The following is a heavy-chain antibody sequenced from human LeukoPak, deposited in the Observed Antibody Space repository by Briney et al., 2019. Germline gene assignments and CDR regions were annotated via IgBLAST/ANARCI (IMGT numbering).Heavy chain of an antibody. CDR3: ARVGGITLALAPSPFPDYNYYYMDV. D-gene: IGHD3-10*01. J-gene: IGHJ6*03. Sequence: GGSLRLSCAASGFTFSSYGMTWVRQAPGKGLEWVSSISSSSSYIYYTDSVKGRFTISRDNAKKSLYLQMNSLRAEDTAVYYCARVGGITLALAPSPFPDYNYYYMDVWGKGTTVTVSS. V-gene: IGHV3-21*01. CDR2: ISSSSSYI. CDR1: GFTFSSYG.